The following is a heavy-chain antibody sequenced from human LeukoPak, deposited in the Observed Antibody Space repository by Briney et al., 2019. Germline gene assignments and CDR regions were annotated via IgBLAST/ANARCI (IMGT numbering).Heavy chain of an antibody. J-gene: IGHJ3*02. V-gene: IGHV4-59*01. D-gene: IGHD1-1*01. CDR1: GGSISSCY. CDR3: VRLQPNTGEWAFDI. Sequence: SETLSLTCTVSGGSISSCYWSWIRQPPGEGLEWIGYISNSGSTNYNPSLKSRVTISADTSKNQLSLKLSYVTAADTAVYHCVRLQPNTGEWAFDIWGQGTMVSVSS. CDR2: ISNSGST.